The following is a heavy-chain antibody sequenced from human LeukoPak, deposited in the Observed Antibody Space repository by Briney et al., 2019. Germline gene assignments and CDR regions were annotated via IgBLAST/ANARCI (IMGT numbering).Heavy chain of an antibody. Sequence: ASVKVSCKASGYTFTSYDINWVRQATGQGLEWMGWISAYNGNTNYAQNLQGRVTMTTDTSTSTAYMELRSLRSDDTAVYYCARDTRALRLIQLWFEDYMDVWGKGTTVTVSS. D-gene: IGHD5-18*01. J-gene: IGHJ6*03. V-gene: IGHV1-18*01. CDR3: ARDTRALRLIQLWFEDYMDV. CDR2: ISAYNGNT. CDR1: GYTFTSYD.